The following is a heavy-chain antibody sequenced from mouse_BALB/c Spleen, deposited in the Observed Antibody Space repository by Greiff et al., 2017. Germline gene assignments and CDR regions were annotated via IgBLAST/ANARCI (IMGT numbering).Heavy chain of an antibody. J-gene: IGHJ3*01. CDR1: GFAFSSYD. D-gene: IGHD3-3*01. CDR2: ISSGGGST. Sequence: EVQLVESGGGLVKPGGSLKLSCAASGFAFSSYDMSWVRQTPEKRLEWVAYISSGGGSTYYPDTVKGRFTISRDNAKNTLYLQMSSLKSEDTAMYYCARHGWDRAWFAYWGQGTLVTVSA. V-gene: IGHV5-12-1*01. CDR3: ARHGWDRAWFAY.